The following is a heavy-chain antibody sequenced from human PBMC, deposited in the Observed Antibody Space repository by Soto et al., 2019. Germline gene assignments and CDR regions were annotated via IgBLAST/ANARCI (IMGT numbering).Heavy chain of an antibody. J-gene: IGHJ5*02. CDR1: GFTFSSYA. CDR3: AKVGNYYDSSGYFWFDP. Sequence: GGSLRLSCAASGFTFSSYAMSWVRQAPGKGLEWVSANSGSGGCTYYADSVKGRFTISRDNSNNTLYLQMNSLRAEDTAVYYCAKVGNYYDSSGYFWFDPWGQGTLVTVSS. V-gene: IGHV3-23*01. CDR2: NSGSGGCT. D-gene: IGHD3-22*01.